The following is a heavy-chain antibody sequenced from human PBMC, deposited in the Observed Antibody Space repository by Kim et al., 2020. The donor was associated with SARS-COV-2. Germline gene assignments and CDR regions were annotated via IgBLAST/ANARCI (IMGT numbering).Heavy chain of an antibody. J-gene: IGHJ4*02. V-gene: IGHV4-34*01. Sequence: PSLKSRVTISVDTSKNQFSLKLSSVTAADTAVYYCARGGWDSSGYYKIDYWGQGTLVTVSS. D-gene: IGHD3-22*01. CDR3: ARGGWDSSGYYKIDY.